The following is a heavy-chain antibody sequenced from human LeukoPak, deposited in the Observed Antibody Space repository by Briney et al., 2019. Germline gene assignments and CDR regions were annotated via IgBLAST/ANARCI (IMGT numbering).Heavy chain of an antibody. CDR3: ARDKDQSGYSSGWYWFDP. CDR2: INPNSGGT. D-gene: IGHD6-19*01. CDR1: GYTFTGYY. Sequence: GASVKVSCKASGYTFTGYYMHWVRQAPGQGLEWMRWINPNSGGTNYAQKFQGRVTMTRDTSISTAYMELSRLRSDDTAVYYCARDKDQSGYSSGWYWFDPWGQGTLVTVSS. J-gene: IGHJ5*02. V-gene: IGHV1-2*02.